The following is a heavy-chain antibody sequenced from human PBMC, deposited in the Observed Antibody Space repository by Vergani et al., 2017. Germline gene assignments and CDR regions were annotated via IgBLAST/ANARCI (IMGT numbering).Heavy chain of an antibody. CDR1: GGSISSSSYY. V-gene: IGHV4-39*07. Sequence: QLQLQESGPGLVKPSETLSLTCTVSGGSISSSSYYWGWIRQPPGKGLEWIGSIYYSGSTYYNPSLKSRVTISVDTSKNQFSLQLSSVPAAATAVYYCARVPFYYYYMDVGGKGTTVTVSS. CDR2: IYYSGST. CDR3: ARVPFYYYYMDV. J-gene: IGHJ6*03.